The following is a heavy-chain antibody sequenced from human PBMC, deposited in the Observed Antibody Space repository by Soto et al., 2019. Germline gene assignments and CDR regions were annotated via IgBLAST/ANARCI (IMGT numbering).Heavy chain of an antibody. CDR1: GFTFSSYV. V-gene: IGHV3-30*18. CDR3: AKPSIPLRYLTYAFDI. D-gene: IGHD3-9*01. Sequence: GGSLRLSCAASGFTFSSYVMHWVRQAPGKGLEWVAVISYDGSNKYYADSVKGRFTISRDNSKNTLYLQMNRLRAEDTAVYYCAKPSIPLRYLTYAFDIWGQGTMVTVSS. J-gene: IGHJ3*02. CDR2: ISYDGSNK.